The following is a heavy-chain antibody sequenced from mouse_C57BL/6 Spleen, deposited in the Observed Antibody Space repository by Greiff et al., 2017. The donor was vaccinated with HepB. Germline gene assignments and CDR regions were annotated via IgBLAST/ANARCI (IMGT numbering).Heavy chain of an antibody. CDR2: IDPTSGGT. Sequence: VQLQQPGAELVKPGASVKLSCKASGYTFTSNWMHWVKQRPGRGLEWIGRIDPTSGGTKYNEKFKSKATLTVDKPSSTAYMQLSSLTSEDAAVYYFARWNDYDVGMDYWGQGTSVTVSS. V-gene: IGHV1-72*01. CDR1: GYTFTSNW. CDR3: ARWNDYDVGMDY. J-gene: IGHJ4*01. D-gene: IGHD2-4*01.